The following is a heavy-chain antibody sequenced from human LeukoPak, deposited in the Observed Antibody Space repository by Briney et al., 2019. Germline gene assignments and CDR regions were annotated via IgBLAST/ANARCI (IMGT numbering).Heavy chain of an antibody. V-gene: IGHV3-15*01. CDR1: GFTFSNAW. CDR2: IKSKTDGGTT. D-gene: IGHD1/OR15-1a*01. Sequence: GGSLRLSCADSGFTFSNAWMSWVRQAPGKGLEWVGRIKSKTDGGTTDYAAPVKGRFTISRDDSKNTLYLQMNSLKTEDTAVYYCTTDPPSEQYYFDYWGQGTLVTVSS. CDR3: TTDPPSEQYYFDY. J-gene: IGHJ4*02.